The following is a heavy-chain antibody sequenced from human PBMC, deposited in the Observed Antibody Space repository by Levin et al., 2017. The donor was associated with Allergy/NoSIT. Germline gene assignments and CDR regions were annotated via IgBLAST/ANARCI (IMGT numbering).Heavy chain of an antibody. Sequence: SETLSLTCTVSGGSISSGGYYWSWIRQHPGKGLEWIGYIYYSGSTYYNPSLKSRVTISVDTSKNQFSLKLSSVTAADTAVYYCARVDKSHKYYYGMDVWGQGTTVTVSS. J-gene: IGHJ6*02. V-gene: IGHV4-31*03. CDR2: IYYSGST. D-gene: IGHD3/OR15-3a*01. CDR3: ARVDKSHKYYYGMDV. CDR1: GGSISSGGYY.